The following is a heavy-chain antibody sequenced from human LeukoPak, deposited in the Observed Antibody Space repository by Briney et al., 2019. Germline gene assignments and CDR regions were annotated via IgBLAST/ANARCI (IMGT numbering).Heavy chain of an antibody. V-gene: IGHV5-51*01. CDR3: ARSDGREWPRLDYFGY. D-gene: IGHD3-3*01. Sequence: GESLKISGKGSGYSFSTYWIGWVRQMPGKGLEWMGIIYPGDSDTRYSPSFPGQVTLSADNSIRTAYLLWSSLKASDTAMYYCARSDGREWPRLDYFGYWGQGTLVTVSS. CDR1: GYSFSTYW. CDR2: IYPGDSDT. J-gene: IGHJ4*02.